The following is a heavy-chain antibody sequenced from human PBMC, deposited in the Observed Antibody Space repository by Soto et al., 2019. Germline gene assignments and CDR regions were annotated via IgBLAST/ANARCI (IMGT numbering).Heavy chain of an antibody. CDR3: AHAYGGGTLY. Sequence: QITLKESGPTLVKPTQTLTLTCTFSGFSLTTDRVGVGWIRQPPGEALEWLAVIYWDDTKTYRPSLESRLTITKDPSKTQVALTMTNMDSVDPATYYCAHAYGGGTLYWGQGTLVTVSS. V-gene: IGHV2-5*02. J-gene: IGHJ4*02. CDR1: GFSLTTDRVG. D-gene: IGHD3-10*01. CDR2: IYWDDTK.